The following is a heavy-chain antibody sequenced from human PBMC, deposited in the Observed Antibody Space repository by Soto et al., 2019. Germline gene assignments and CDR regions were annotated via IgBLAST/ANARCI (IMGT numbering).Heavy chain of an antibody. D-gene: IGHD3-22*01. CDR3: ARGWGYDSNDYYYAY. Sequence: QVQLVQSGAEVRKPGSSVKVSCKASGGTFSRHAISWVRQAPGQGLEWMGGIIPIFGTANHAPKFQGRVTSIADESPSTVYMELSSLRSKDTAMYYGARGWGYDSNDYYYAYWGQGTLVIVSS. CDR2: IIPIFGTA. V-gene: IGHV1-69*01. J-gene: IGHJ4*02. CDR1: GGTFSRHA.